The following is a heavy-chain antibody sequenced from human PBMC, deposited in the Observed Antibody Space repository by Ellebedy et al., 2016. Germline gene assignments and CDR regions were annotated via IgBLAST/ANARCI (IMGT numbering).Heavy chain of an antibody. CDR1: GYTFTTFS. V-gene: IGHV1-18*04. CDR2: VNTFSGNT. Sequence: ASVKVSCXASGYTFTTFSITWVRQVPGQGLEWMGFVNTFSGNTKFAQKFQGRVTMTSNTSISTAYMELSSLRSEDTAVYYCARRGLRFVSYFAMDVWGQGTTVTVSS. J-gene: IGHJ6*02. D-gene: IGHD2-21*02. CDR3: ARRGLRFVSYFAMDV.